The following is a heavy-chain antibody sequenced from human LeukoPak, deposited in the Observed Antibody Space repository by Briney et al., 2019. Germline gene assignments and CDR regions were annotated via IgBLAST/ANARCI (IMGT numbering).Heavy chain of an antibody. CDR3: ARHRYGCNAHFDS. V-gene: IGHV4-59*01. J-gene: IGHJ4*02. CDR1: GGSIRSYY. CDR2: VYNSGRT. Sequence: SETLSLTCSVSGGSIRSYYWSWIRQPPGKGLEWIGYVYNSGRTSSDYNPSLKSRVTISMDTSRKDFSLKLTSVTSADTAVYYCARHRYGCNAHFDSWGQGTLVTVSS. D-gene: IGHD4-23*01.